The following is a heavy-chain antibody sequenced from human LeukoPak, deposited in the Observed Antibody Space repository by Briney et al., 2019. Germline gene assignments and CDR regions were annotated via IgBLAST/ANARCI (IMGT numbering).Heavy chain of an antibody. D-gene: IGHD3/OR15-3a*01. CDR3: ARGFLDPGDYYYYMDV. CDR1: GVTFSSYV. Sequence: GGSLGLSCAASGVTFSSYVMHCGREAPGKGLKYVSAISSNRGSTYYANSVKGRFTISRDNSKNTLYLQMGSLRAEDMAVYYCARGFLDPGDYYYYMDVWGKGTTVTVSS. CDR2: ISSNRGST. V-gene: IGHV3-64*01. J-gene: IGHJ6*03.